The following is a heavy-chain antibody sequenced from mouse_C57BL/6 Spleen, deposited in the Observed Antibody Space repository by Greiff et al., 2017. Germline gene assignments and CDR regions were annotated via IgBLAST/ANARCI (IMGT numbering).Heavy chain of an antibody. CDR2: INYDGSST. J-gene: IGHJ2*01. D-gene: IGHD1-1*01. CDR3: ARAAHYYGSSYVYFDY. Sequence: EVKLMESEGGLVQPGSSMKLSCTASGFTFSDYYMAWVRQVPEKGLEWVANINYDGSSTYYLDSLTLRFIISRDNAKNILYLQMSSLKSEDTATYYCARAAHYYGSSYVYFDYWGQGTTLTVSS. CDR1: GFTFSDYY. V-gene: IGHV5-16*01.